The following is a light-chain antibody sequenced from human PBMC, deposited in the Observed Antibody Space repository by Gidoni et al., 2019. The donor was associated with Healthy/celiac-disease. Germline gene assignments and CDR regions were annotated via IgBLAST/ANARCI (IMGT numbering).Light chain of an antibody. Sequence: ELVVTQYPATLSVSPGARATLSGRASQSINSNLAWYQQKPGQAPRLLIYGASTRATGIPARFSGSGSGTEFTLTISSLQSEDFAVYYCQQYNNWPMTFGQGTKVEIK. CDR1: QSINSN. CDR2: GAS. J-gene: IGKJ1*01. CDR3: QQYNNWPMT. V-gene: IGKV3-15*01.